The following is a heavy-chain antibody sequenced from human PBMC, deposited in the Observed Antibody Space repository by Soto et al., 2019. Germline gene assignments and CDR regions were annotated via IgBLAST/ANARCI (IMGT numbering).Heavy chain of an antibody. V-gene: IGHV1-69*12. Sequence: QVQLVQSGAEVKKPGSSVKVSCKASGGTFSSYAISWVRQAPGQGLEWMGGIIPIFGTANYAQKFQGRVTITADESTCTADRELSSLRSEDTAVYYCARESRYCSGGSCYFLPGIDYWGQGTLVTVSS. CDR1: GGTFSSYA. CDR2: IIPIFGTA. J-gene: IGHJ4*02. CDR3: ARESRYCSGGSCYFLPGIDY. D-gene: IGHD2-15*01.